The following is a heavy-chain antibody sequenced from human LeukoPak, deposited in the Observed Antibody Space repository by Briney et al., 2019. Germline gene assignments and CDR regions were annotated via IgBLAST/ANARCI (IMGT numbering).Heavy chain of an antibody. Sequence: ASVKVSCKASGYTFTGHYMHWVRQAPGQGLDWMGWINPDSGGTKYAQNFQGRVTMTRDTSISTAYMELSRLRSDDTAVYFCARGLRDYRSGLPNAFDIWGQGTMVTVSS. J-gene: IGHJ3*02. CDR2: INPDSGGT. V-gene: IGHV1-2*02. CDR1: GYTFTGHY. D-gene: IGHD6-19*01. CDR3: ARGLRDYRSGLPNAFDI.